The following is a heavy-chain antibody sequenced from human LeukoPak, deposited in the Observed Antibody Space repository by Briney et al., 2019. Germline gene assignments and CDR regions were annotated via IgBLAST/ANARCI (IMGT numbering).Heavy chain of an antibody. V-gene: IGHV3-48*04. J-gene: IGHJ4*02. D-gene: IGHD1-26*01. CDR1: GFTFSSYI. CDR2: ISSSNSTI. Sequence: PGGSLRLSCAASGFTFSSYIMNWVRQAPGKGLEWVSFISSSNSTIYYADSVKGRFTISRDNAKNSLYLQMNSLRAEDTAVYYCARDRGGSYSAIDYWGQGTLVTVSS. CDR3: ARDRGGSYSAIDY.